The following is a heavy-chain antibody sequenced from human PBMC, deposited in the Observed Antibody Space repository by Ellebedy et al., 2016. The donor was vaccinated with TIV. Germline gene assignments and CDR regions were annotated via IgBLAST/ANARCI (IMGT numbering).Heavy chain of an antibody. Sequence: GGSLRLXXAASGFVFSNFGIHWVRQAPGKGLEWVAVISHDGQIAFYADSVKGRFSISRDNSKNTVSLQMNSLRHEDTGLYYCAKERMVTTMLMGKDVWGKGTSVTVSS. CDR1: GFVFSNFG. J-gene: IGHJ6*04. D-gene: IGHD4-17*01. CDR3: AKERMVTTMLMGKDV. V-gene: IGHV3-30*18. CDR2: ISHDGQIA.